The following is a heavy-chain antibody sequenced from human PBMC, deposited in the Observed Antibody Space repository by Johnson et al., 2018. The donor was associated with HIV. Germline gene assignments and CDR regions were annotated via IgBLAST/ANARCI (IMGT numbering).Heavy chain of an antibody. Sequence: VQLVESGGGLVQPGRSLRLSCAASGFTFDDYAMHWVRQAPGKGPVWVSRISPDESKTDYADSVTGRFTISRDNAKNTLHLQMNRLRGEDTAVYYCARGGRYSESVNDAHDIWGQGTKVTVSS. CDR2: ISPDESKT. CDR3: ARGGRYSESVNDAHDI. CDR1: GFTFDDYA. V-gene: IGHV3-74*02. J-gene: IGHJ3*02. D-gene: IGHD1-26*01.